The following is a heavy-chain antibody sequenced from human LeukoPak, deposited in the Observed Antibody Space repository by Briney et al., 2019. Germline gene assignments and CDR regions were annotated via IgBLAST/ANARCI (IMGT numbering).Heavy chain of an antibody. J-gene: IGHJ4*02. CDR1: GFTVSSNY. CDR3: AKYVSGWSYFDY. Sequence: GGSLRLSCAASGFTVSSNYMSWVRQAPGKGLEWVSVIYSGGSTYYADSVKGRFTISRDNSKNTLYLQMNSLRAEDTAVYYCAKYVSGWSYFDYWGQGTLVTVSS. CDR2: IYSGGST. D-gene: IGHD6-19*01. V-gene: IGHV3-53*01.